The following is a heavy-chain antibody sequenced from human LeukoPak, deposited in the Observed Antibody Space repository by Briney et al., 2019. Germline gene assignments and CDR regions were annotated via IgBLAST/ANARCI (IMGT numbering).Heavy chain of an antibody. CDR1: GFTFGDYA. J-gene: IGHJ4*02. V-gene: IGHV3-49*04. CDR2: IRSKAYGGTT. CDR3: TRVRDVDIVATIIGQTDY. Sequence: PGGSLRLSCTASGFTFGDYAMSWVRQAPGKGLGWVGFIRSKAYGGTTEYAASVKGRFTISRDNSKCIAYLHMNSLKTEDTAVYYCTRVRDVDIVATIIGQTDYWGQGTLVTVSS. D-gene: IGHD5-12*01.